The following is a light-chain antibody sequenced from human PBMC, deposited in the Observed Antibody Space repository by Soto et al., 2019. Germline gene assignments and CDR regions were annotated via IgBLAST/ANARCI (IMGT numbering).Light chain of an antibody. Sequence: DIQMTQSPSSLSASVGDRVTITCRASQSISSYLNWYQQKPGKAPKLLIYAASSLDSGVPSRFGGSGSATDFSLTISSLQPEDFATYYCQQSYSTPWTFGQGTKVEIK. J-gene: IGKJ1*01. V-gene: IGKV1-39*01. CDR2: AAS. CDR1: QSISSY. CDR3: QQSYSTPWT.